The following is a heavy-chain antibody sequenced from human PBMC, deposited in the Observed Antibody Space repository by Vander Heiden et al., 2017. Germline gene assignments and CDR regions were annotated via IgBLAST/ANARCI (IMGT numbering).Heavy chain of an antibody. Sequence: VRQAPGKGLEWVAVISYDRSNKYYADSVKGRFTISRDNSKNTLYLQMNSLRAEDTAVYYCARDRDYGDFPYYGMDVWGQGTTVTVSS. CDR2: ISYDRSNK. J-gene: IGHJ6*02. D-gene: IGHD4-17*01. V-gene: IGHV3-30-3*01. CDR3: ARDRDYGDFPYYGMDV.